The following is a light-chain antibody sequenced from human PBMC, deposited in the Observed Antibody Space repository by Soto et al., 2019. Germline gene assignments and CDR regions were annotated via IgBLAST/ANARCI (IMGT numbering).Light chain of an antibody. CDR2: DAS. V-gene: IGKV3-20*01. J-gene: IGKJ4*01. CDR3: QQFSSYPLT. CDR1: QTVRNKY. Sequence: EFVLTQSPGTLYLSRGERATLSGRASQTVRNKYLACYQQKNGQAPRLLIYDASSRATGIPDRFSGGGSWTDCTLTISRLEPEDVAVDYCQQFSSYPLTFGGGTKVDIK.